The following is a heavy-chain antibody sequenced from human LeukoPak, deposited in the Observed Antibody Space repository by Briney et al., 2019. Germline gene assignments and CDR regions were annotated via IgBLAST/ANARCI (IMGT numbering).Heavy chain of an antibody. CDR3: ARGGYYYDSSGYI. J-gene: IGHJ4*02. CDR1: GFTFSSYW. V-gene: IGHV3-74*01. Sequence: GGPLRLSCAASGFTFSSYWMHSVRQAPGKGLVWVSRINSDGSSTSYADSVKGRFTISRDNAKNTLYLQMNSLRAEDTAVYYCARGGYYYDSSGYIWGQGTLVTVSS. D-gene: IGHD3-22*01. CDR2: INSDGSST.